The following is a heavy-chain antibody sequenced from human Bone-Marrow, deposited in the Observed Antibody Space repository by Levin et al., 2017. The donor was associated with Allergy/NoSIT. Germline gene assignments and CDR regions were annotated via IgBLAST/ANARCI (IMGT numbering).Heavy chain of an antibody. D-gene: IGHD5-18*01. CDR3: ARDQKDTAMVTWEFDY. CDR2: ISYDGSNK. CDR1: GFTFSSYA. V-gene: IGHV3-30-3*01. J-gene: IGHJ4*02. Sequence: PGGSLRLSCAASGFTFSSYAMHWVRQAPGKGLEWVAVISYDGSNKYYADSVKGRFTISRDNSKNTLYLQMNSLRAEDTAVYYCARDQKDTAMVTWEFDYWGQGTLVTVSS.